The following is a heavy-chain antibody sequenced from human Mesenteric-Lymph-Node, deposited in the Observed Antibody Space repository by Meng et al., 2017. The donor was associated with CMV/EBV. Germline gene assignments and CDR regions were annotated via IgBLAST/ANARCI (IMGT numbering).Heavy chain of an antibody. CDR3: ARGTQQPDY. J-gene: IGHJ4*02. V-gene: IGHV1-18*01. Sequence: ASVKVSCKASEHSFTTYGVSWVRQAPGQGLEWMGWIRPYTGNTIYAQKFQGRVTLTTDTSTGTAYMELRSLTSDDTAVYYCARGTQQPDYWGQGTLVTVSS. D-gene: IGHD6-13*01. CDR2: IRPYTGNT. CDR1: EHSFTTYG.